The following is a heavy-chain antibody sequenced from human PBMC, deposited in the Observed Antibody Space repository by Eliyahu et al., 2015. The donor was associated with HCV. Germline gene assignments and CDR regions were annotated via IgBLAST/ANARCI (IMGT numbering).Heavy chain of an antibody. D-gene: IGHD6-6*01. Sequence: QVQLVESGGGVVQPGRSLRLSCAASGFTFSSXGXPWVRQAPGKGLEWVAVIWYDGSNKYYADSVKGRFTISRDNSKNTLYLQMNSLRAEDTAVYYCAREGVSSSYLRVQYYYYGMDVWGQGTTVTVSS. V-gene: IGHV3-33*01. J-gene: IGHJ6*02. CDR2: IWYDGSNK. CDR3: AREGVSSSYLRVQYYYYGMDV. CDR1: GFTFSSXG.